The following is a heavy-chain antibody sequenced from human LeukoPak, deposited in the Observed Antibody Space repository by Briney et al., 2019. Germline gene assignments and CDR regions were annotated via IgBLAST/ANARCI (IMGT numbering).Heavy chain of an antibody. D-gene: IGHD1-26*01. CDR1: GYTFTGYY. V-gene: IGHV1-18*04. Sequence: ASVKVSCKASGYTFTGYYMHWVRQAPGQGLEWMGWISAYNGNTNYAQKLRGRVTMTTDTSTSTAYMELRSLRSDDTAVYYCARDTKWELRSFDYWGQGTLVTVSS. J-gene: IGHJ4*02. CDR3: ARDTKWELRSFDY. CDR2: ISAYNGNT.